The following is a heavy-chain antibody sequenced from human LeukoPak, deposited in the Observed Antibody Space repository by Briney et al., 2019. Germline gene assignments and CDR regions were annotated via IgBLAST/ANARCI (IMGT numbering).Heavy chain of an antibody. V-gene: IGHV3-7*01. D-gene: IGHD3-3*01. CDR2: IKQDGSEK. J-gene: IGHJ4*02. Sequence: PGGSLRLSCAASGFTFSSYAMHWVRQAPGKGLEWVANIKQDGSEKYYVDSVKGRFTISRDNAKNSLYLQMNSLRAEDTAVYYCARARAEHITIFGVVIPAYYYFDYWGQGTLVTVSS. CDR1: GFTFSSYA. CDR3: ARARAEHITIFGVVIPAYYYFDY.